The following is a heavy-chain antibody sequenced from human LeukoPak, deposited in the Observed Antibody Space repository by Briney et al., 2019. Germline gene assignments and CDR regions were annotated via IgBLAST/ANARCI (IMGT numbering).Heavy chain of an antibody. CDR3: ARVGIKGVVPAAGAFDI. CDR2: INWNGGST. V-gene: IGHV3-20*01. CDR1: GFTFDDYG. Sequence: GGSLRLSCAASGFTFDDYGMSWVRQAPGKGLEWVSGINWNGGSTGYADSVKGRFTISRDNAKNSLYLQMNSLRAEDTALYHCARVGIKGVVPAAGAFDIWGQGTMVTVSS. D-gene: IGHD2-2*01. J-gene: IGHJ3*02.